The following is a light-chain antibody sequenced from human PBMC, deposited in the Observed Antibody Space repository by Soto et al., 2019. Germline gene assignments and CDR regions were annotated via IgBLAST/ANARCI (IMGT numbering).Light chain of an antibody. CDR3: QQYYSYPRT. J-gene: IGKJ1*01. V-gene: IGKV1-6*01. CDR2: AAS. Sequence: AIQMTQSPSSLSASVGDRVTITCRASQGIRNDLGWYQQKPGKAPKLLIYAASSLQSGVPSRFSGSGSGTDLTITISSLQPEDFETYYCQQYYSYPRTFGQGTKVDIK. CDR1: QGIRND.